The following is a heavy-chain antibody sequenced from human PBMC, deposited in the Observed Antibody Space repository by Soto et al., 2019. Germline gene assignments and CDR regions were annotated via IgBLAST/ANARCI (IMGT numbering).Heavy chain of an antibody. J-gene: IGHJ4*02. V-gene: IGHV4-39*01. Sequence: SETLSLTCAVSGGSISSSTYYWAWIRQPPGKGLEWIGNIYFSGTTYYNPSLKSRVTISLDTSKNRFSLSLSSVTAADTAVYYCVRRVVGTTSLYFEYWGQGTLVTVSS. D-gene: IGHD1-26*01. CDR1: GGSISSSTYY. CDR2: IYFSGTT. CDR3: VRRVVGTTSLYFEY.